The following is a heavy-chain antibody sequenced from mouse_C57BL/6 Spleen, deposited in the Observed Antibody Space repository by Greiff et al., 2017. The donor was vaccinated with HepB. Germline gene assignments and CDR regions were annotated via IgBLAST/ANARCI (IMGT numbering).Heavy chain of an antibody. Sequence: DVKLVESGGGLVKPGGSLKLSCAASGFTFSDYGMHWVRQAPEKGLEWVAYISSGSSTIYYADTVKGRFTISRDNAKNTLFLQMTSLRSEDTAMYYCARERDYDGLDYYAMDYWGQGTSVTVSS. D-gene: IGHD2-4*01. J-gene: IGHJ4*01. CDR3: ARERDYDGLDYYAMDY. V-gene: IGHV5-17*01. CDR1: GFTFSDYG. CDR2: ISSGSSTI.